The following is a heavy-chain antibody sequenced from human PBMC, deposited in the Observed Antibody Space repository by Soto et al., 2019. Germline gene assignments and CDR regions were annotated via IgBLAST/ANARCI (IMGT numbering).Heavy chain of an antibody. CDR1: GGTFSSYA. J-gene: IGHJ3*02. V-gene: IGHV1-69*13. CDR3: ARDTSEWMIFDI. Sequence: GASVKVSCKASGGTFSSYAISWVRQAPGQGLEWMGGIIPIFGTANYAQKFQGRVTITADESTSTAYMELSSLRSEDTAVYYCARDTSEWMIFDIWGQGTMVTVSS. CDR2: IIPIFGTA. D-gene: IGHD3-3*01.